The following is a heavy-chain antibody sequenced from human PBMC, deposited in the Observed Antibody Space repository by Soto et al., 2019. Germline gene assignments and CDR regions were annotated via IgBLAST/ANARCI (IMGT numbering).Heavy chain of an antibody. CDR2: INPHGGST. D-gene: IGHD1-26*01. CDR3: ARSSGGNVGIIIAGTNWFDP. CDR1: RYTFTSYY. V-gene: IGHV1-46*01. Sequence: VASVKVSCKAPRYTFTSYYINWVRQAPGQGLEWMGVINPHGGSTGYAQKFKGRVTLTRDTSASTVYMEVSSLTSEDTALYYCARSSGGNVGIIIAGTNWFDPWGQGTLVTVSS. J-gene: IGHJ5*02.